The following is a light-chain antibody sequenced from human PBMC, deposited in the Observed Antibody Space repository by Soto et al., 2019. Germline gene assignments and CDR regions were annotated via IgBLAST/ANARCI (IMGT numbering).Light chain of an antibody. CDR1: QGISSY. CDR2: AAS. V-gene: IGKV1-8*01. CDR3: QQYYSYPRT. J-gene: IGKJ3*01. Sequence: AIRMTQSPSSLSASTGDRVTITCRASQGISSYLAWYQQKPGKAPKLLIYAASTLQSGVPSRFSGSGSGTNSTLTISCLQSEDFATYYCQQYYSYPRTFGPGTKVDIK.